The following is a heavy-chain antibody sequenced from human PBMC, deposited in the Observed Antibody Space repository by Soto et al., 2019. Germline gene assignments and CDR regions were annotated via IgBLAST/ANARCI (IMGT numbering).Heavy chain of an antibody. D-gene: IGHD4-17*01. V-gene: IGHV4-59*01. CDR2: IYYSGST. J-gene: IGHJ5*02. Sequence: TSETLSLTCTVSGGSISSYYWSWIRQPPGKGLEWIGYIYYSGSTNYNPSLKSRVTISVDTSKNQFSMKLSSVTAADTAVFYCARQTTKYNWFDPWGQGTLVTVSS. CDR3: ARQTTKYNWFDP. CDR1: GGSISSYY.